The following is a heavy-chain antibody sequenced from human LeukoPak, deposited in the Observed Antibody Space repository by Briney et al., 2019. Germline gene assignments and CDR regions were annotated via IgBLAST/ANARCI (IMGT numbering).Heavy chain of an antibody. CDR1: GFTFSSYA. D-gene: IGHD3-22*01. Sequence: GGFLRLSCAASGFTFSSYAMHWVRQAPGKGLEWVSAISGSGGSTYYADSVKGRFTISRDNSKNTLYLQMNSLRAEDTAVYYCAKNEYYYDSSGPNIDYWGQGTLVTVSS. CDR3: AKNEYYYDSSGPNIDY. CDR2: ISGSGGST. J-gene: IGHJ4*02. V-gene: IGHV3-23*01.